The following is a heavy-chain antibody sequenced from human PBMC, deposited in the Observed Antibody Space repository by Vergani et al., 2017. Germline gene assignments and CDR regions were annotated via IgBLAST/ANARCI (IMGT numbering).Heavy chain of an antibody. J-gene: IGHJ4*02. D-gene: IGHD3-10*01. CDR3: ARSYSGNLNDY. Sequence: QVQLVQSGAEVKKPGASVKVSCKASGYTFTSYGISWVRQAPGQGLEWMGWISAYNGNKDDAQNLQGRVTMTTDTSPSIAHMELRSLRSDDTAVYYCARSYSGNLNDYWGQGTLVTGSS. CDR1: GYTFTSYG. CDR2: ISAYNGNK. V-gene: IGHV1-18*04.